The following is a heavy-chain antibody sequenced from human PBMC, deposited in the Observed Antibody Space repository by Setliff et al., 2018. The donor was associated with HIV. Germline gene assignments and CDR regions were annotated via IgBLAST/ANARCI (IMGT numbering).Heavy chain of an antibody. CDR2: IISIFDKE. D-gene: IGHD5-18*01. CDR1: GGSFNTYA. V-gene: IGHV1-69*13. J-gene: IGHJ3*02. Sequence: ASVKVSCKSSGGSFNTYAINWVRQAPGQGLEWMGGIISIFDKENYAQKFHGRLTITADDSTRTVYMELNSLGSGDTAVYYCARGGVRGYSYGEAFDIWGQGTLVTVS. CDR3: ARGGVRGYSYGEAFDI.